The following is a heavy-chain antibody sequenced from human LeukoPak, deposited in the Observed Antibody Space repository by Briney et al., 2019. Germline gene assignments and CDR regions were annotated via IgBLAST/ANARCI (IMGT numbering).Heavy chain of an antibody. CDR1: GFTFSSYA. CDR2: ISGSSTYI. Sequence: GRSLRLSCAASGFTFSSYAMHWVRQAPGKGLEWVSLISGSSTYIYYADSVKGRFTISRDNADNSLYLQLNNLRDEDTAIYYCARDACGADCYSDFDYWGRGTLVTVSS. V-gene: IGHV3-21*01. J-gene: IGHJ4*02. D-gene: IGHD2-21*02. CDR3: ARDACGADCYSDFDY.